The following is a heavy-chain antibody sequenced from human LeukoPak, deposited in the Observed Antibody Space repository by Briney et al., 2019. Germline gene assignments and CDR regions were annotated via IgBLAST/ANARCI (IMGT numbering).Heavy chain of an antibody. V-gene: IGHV1-2*02. D-gene: IGHD3-22*01. Sequence: ASVKVSCKASGYTFTGYYTHWVRQAPGQGLEWMGWINPNSGGTNYAQKFQGRVTMTRDTSISTAYMELSRLRSDDTAVYYCAGITMIVVVIVLFDYWGQGTLVTVSS. J-gene: IGHJ4*02. CDR3: AGITMIVVVIVLFDY. CDR2: INPNSGGT. CDR1: GYTFTGYY.